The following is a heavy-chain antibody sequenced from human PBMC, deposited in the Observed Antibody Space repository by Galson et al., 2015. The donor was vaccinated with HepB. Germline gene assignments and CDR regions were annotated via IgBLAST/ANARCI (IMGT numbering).Heavy chain of an antibody. V-gene: IGHV4-34*01. CDR3: ARARRGSGRDIRSFYYYGLDV. Sequence: SLTCTVYNGSVSDNFWSWIRQPPGRGLEWIGEINHRGTTNYNPSLKSRVNILLDTSKNQFSLHLSSLTAADTAICYCARARRGSGRDIRSFYYYGLDVWGQGNTVTVSS. D-gene: IGHD1-26*01. CDR1: NGSVSDNF. J-gene: IGHJ6*02. CDR2: INHRGTT.